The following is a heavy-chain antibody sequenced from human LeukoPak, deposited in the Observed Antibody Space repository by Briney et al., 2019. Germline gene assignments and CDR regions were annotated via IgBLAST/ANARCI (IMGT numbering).Heavy chain of an antibody. CDR1: GYSFTSYW. CDR3: ARQGCSSTSCYLDAFDI. J-gene: IGHJ3*02. D-gene: IGHD2-2*01. V-gene: IGHV5-51*01. CDR2: IYPGDSDT. Sequence: GESLKISCKGSGYSFTSYWIGWVRQMPGKGLEWMGIIYPGDSDTRYSPSFQGQVTISADKSISTAYLQWSSLKASDTAVYYCARQGCSSTSCYLDAFDIWGQGTMVTVSS.